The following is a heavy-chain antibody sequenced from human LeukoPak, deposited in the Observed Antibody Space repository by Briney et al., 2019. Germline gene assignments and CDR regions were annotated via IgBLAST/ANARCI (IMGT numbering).Heavy chain of an antibody. Sequence: PSETLSLTCTVSGGSISRGGYSGRWIRQPPGKGLEWIGYIYHSGSTYYNPSLKSRVTISVDRSKNQFSLKLSSVTAADTAVYYCASVATGFDYWGQGTLVTVSS. CDR3: ASVATGFDY. J-gene: IGHJ4*02. V-gene: IGHV4-30-2*01. CDR2: IYHSGST. CDR1: GGSISRGGYS. D-gene: IGHD5-12*01.